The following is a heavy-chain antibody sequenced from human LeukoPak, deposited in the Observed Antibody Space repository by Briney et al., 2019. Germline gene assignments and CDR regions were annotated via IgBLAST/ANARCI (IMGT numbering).Heavy chain of an antibody. Sequence: GGSLRLSCAGSGFSFNGYWMNWVRQAPGKGLVWVSRINSDGSSTSYADSVKGRFTISRDNAKSTLYLQMNSLRAEDTAVYYCARDRGLFFDCWGQGTLVTVSS. CDR1: GFSFNGYW. D-gene: IGHD3/OR15-3a*01. CDR3: ARDRGLFFDC. V-gene: IGHV3-74*01. CDR2: INSDGSST. J-gene: IGHJ4*02.